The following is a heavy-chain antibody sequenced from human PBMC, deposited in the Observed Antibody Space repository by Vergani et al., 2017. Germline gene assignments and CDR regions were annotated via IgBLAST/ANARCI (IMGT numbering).Heavy chain of an antibody. CDR3: ARVNTETYGHLYYYYYMDV. J-gene: IGHJ6*03. Sequence: QVQLQQWGGGLLKPSETLSLTCVVNGGSFTSYHWTWIRQSPGEGLEWVGDIDHTGRPDYNPSLKSRLTMSVDKSRNQFSLTLNSVTATDTAIYFCARVNTETYGHLYYYYYMDVWGQGTAVTVS. V-gene: IGHV4-34*01. CDR1: GGSFTSYH. CDR2: IDHTGRP. D-gene: IGHD4-11*01.